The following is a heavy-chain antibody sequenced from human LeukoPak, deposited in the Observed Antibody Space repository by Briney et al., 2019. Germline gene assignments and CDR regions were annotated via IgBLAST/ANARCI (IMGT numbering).Heavy chain of an antibody. Sequence: PGGSLRLSCAASGFTFRNYGMHWVRQAPGKGLEWVALIWYDGSNKYYTDSVKGRFTISRDNSKNMLYQQMNSLRTEDTAVYYCATLRSDSSGWYYFDYWGQGTLVTVSS. CDR2: IWYDGSNK. V-gene: IGHV3-30*02. CDR1: GFTFRNYG. D-gene: IGHD6-19*01. J-gene: IGHJ4*02. CDR3: ATLRSDSSGWYYFDY.